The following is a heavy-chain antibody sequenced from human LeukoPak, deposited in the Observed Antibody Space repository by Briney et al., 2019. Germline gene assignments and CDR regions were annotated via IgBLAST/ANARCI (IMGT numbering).Heavy chain of an antibody. CDR3: ARPGQYSSGYPFDY. J-gene: IGHJ4*02. Sequence: NSSETLSLTCAVYGGSFSGYYWSWIRQPPGKGLEWIGEINHSGSTNYNPSLKSRVTISVDTSKNQFSLKLGSVTAADTAVYYCARPGQYSSGYPFDYWGQGTLVTVSS. D-gene: IGHD6-19*01. CDR2: INHSGST. V-gene: IGHV4-34*01. CDR1: GGSFSGYY.